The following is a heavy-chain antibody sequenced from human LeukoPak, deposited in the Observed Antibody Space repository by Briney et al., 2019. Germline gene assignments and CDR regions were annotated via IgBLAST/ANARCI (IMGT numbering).Heavy chain of an antibody. D-gene: IGHD3-22*01. CDR3: ARDQRMIVVVITAYWYFDL. Sequence: SVKVSCKASGYTFTGYYMHWVRQAPGQGLEWMGWINPNSGGTNYAQKFQGRVTMTRDTSISTAYMELSRLRSDDTAVYYCARDQRMIVVVITAYWYFDLWGRGTLVTVSS. J-gene: IGHJ2*01. V-gene: IGHV1-2*02. CDR1: GYTFTGYY. CDR2: INPNSGGT.